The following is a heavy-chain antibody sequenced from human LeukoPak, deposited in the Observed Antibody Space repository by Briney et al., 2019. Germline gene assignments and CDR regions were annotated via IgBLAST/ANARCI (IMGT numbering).Heavy chain of an antibody. CDR1: GFIFSPYA. CDR3: ARDKGMAAGPFDY. V-gene: IGHV3-64D*06. J-gene: IGHJ4*02. CDR2: ISSEGKTT. Sequence: GGSLRLSCSASGFIFSPYAMHWVRQAPGKGLEYVSSISSEGKTTYYADSVKGRFTISRDNSKNTLYLQMSSLRPEDTAVYYCARDKGMAAGPFDYWGQGTLVTVSS. D-gene: IGHD5-24*01.